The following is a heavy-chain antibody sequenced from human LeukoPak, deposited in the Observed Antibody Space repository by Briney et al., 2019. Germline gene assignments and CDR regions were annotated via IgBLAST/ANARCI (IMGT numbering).Heavy chain of an antibody. CDR2: IYHSGST. J-gene: IGHJ4*02. D-gene: IGHD6-13*01. CDR3: ARDIAAAGTEG. CDR1: GGSISSGSYY. Sequence: SETLSLTCTVSGGSISSGSYYWSWIRQPPGKGLEWIGSIYHSGSTYYNPSLKSRVTISVDKSKNRFSLKLSSVTAADTAVYYCARDIAAAGTEGWGQGALVTVSS. V-gene: IGHV4-39*07.